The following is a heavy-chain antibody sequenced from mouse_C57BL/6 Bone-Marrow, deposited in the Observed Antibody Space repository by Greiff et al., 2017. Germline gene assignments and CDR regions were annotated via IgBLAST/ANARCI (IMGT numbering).Heavy chain of an antibody. CDR2: INPYNGGT. V-gene: IGHV1-19*01. CDR3: ARGGYYGNFDY. Sequence: VHVKQSGPVLVKPGASVKMSCKASGYKFTDYYMNWVKQSHGKSLEWIGVINPYNGGTSYNQKFKGKATLTVDKSSSTAYMELNSLTSEDSAVYYCARGGYYGNFDYWGQGTTLTVSS. J-gene: IGHJ2*01. CDR1: GYKFTDYY. D-gene: IGHD2-1*01.